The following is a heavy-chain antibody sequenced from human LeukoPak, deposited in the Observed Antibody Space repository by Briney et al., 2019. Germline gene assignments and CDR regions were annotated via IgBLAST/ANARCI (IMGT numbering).Heavy chain of an antibody. Sequence: ASVKVSCKASGYTFTGYYMHWVRQAPGQGLEWMGRINPNSGGTNYAQKFHGRVTMTRDTYISTAYMELSRLRCDDTAVYYCARVSSGYYSTFDYWGQGTLVTVSS. V-gene: IGHV1-2*06. J-gene: IGHJ4*02. CDR3: ARVSSGYYSTFDY. CDR1: GYTFTGYY. CDR2: INPNSGGT. D-gene: IGHD3-22*01.